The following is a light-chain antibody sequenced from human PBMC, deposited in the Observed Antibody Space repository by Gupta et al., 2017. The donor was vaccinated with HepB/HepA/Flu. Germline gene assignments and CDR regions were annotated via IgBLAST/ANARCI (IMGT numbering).Light chain of an antibody. J-gene: IGLJ3*02. Sequence: QSVLTQPPSVSGAPGQRVTISCTGSSSSIGAGYDVHWYQQLPGTAPKLLIYGNSTRPSGVPDRFSGSTSGTSASLAIPGRQAEDEDDYYCQSYDSSWVFGGGTKLTVL. CDR2: GNS. V-gene: IGLV1-40*01. CDR1: SSSIGAGYD. CDR3: QSYDSSWV.